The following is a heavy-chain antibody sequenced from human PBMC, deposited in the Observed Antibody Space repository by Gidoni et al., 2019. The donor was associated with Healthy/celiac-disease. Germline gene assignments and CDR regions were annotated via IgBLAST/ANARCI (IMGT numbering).Heavy chain of an antibody. CDR2: IYTSGST. CDR1: GGSISRGSYF. Sequence: QVQLQESGPGLVKPSQTLSLTCTVSGGSISRGSYFWSWIRQPAGEGLEWIGRIYTSGSTNYNPSLKRRVTISVDTSKNQFSLKLSSVTAADTAVYYCARGRGERFLEWLSLFLGNWFDPWGQGTLVTVSS. D-gene: IGHD3-3*01. J-gene: IGHJ5*02. V-gene: IGHV4-61*02. CDR3: ARGRGERFLEWLSLFLGNWFDP.